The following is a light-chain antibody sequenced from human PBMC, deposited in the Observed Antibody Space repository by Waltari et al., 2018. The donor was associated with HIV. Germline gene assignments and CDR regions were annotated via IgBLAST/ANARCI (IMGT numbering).Light chain of an antibody. V-gene: IGLV3-1*01. CDR3: QAWDSHNVI. CDR2: EDV. CDR1: KLGDKY. Sequence: SYELTQPPSVSVSPGQTAIITCSGDKLGDKYASWYQQRPGQSPVLVIYEDVKRPSGIPERFSGSNSGNTATLTISGTQAMDESDYYCQAWDSHNVIFGGGTKLTAL. J-gene: IGLJ2*01.